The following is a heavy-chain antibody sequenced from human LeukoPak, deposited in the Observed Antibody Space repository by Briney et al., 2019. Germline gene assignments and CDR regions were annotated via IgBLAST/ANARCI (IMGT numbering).Heavy chain of an antibody. CDR3: ARGSPTYDSDMCMDV. J-gene: IGHJ6*02. D-gene: IGHD3-9*01. Sequence: GGSLRLSCAASGFTFSSYAMSWVRQAPGKGLEWVSVIYSGGSTYYADSVKGRFTISRDNSKNTLYLQMNSLRAEDTAVYYCARGSPTYDSDMCMDVWGQGTTVTVSS. CDR2: IYSGGST. CDR1: GFTFSSYA. V-gene: IGHV3-53*01.